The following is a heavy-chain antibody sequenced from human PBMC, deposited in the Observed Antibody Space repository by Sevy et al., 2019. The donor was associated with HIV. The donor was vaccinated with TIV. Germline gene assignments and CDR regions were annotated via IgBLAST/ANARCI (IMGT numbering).Heavy chain of an antibody. CDR2: IVVGSGVS. D-gene: IGHD3-16*01. V-gene: IGHV1-58*01. CDR3: AAEDMTTFGGPLRVFNM. CDR1: GIIFSNSA. J-gene: IGHJ3*02. Sequence: ASVKVSCTASGIIFSNSAVQWVRQTRGPRLEWIGWIVVGSGVSNYAQKFQERVTISRDMSTRTAYMELSSLGSEDTAVYYCAAEDMTTFGGPLRVFNMWGQGTMVTVSS.